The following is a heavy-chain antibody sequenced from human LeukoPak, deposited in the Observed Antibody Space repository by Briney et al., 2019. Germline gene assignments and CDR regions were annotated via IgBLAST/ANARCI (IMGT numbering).Heavy chain of an antibody. CDR3: AKDQGIQLGIVY. J-gene: IGHJ4*02. D-gene: IGHD5-18*01. V-gene: IGHV3-30*18. CDR1: GFTFSSNA. Sequence: VGSLRLSCAASGFTFSSNAMQWVRQAPGKGLEWVAIISYDGGDKYYADSVKGRFTISRDNSKNTLDLQMNSLRTEDTAVYSCAKDQGIQLGIVYWGQGSLVTVSS. CDR2: ISYDGGDK.